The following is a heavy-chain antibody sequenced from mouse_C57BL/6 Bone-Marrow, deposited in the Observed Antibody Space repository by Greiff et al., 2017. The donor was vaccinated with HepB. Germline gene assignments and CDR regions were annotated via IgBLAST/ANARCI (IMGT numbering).Heavy chain of an antibody. J-gene: IGHJ1*03. CDR2: IYPGGGYT. CDR3: ARWHYYGSSYDWYFDV. Sequence: QVQLKQSGAELVRPGTSVKMSCKASGYTFTNYWIGWAKQRPGHGLEWIGDIYPGGGYTNYNEKFKGKATLTADKSSSTAYMQFSSLTSEDSAIYYCARWHYYGSSYDWYFDVWGTGTTVTVSS. V-gene: IGHV1-63*01. CDR1: GYTFTNYW. D-gene: IGHD1-1*01.